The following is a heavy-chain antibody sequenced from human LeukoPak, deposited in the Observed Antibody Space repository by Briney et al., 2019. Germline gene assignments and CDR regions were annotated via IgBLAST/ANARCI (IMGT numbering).Heavy chain of an antibody. V-gene: IGHV4-4*07. CDR1: GGSISSYY. Sequence: PSETLSLTCTVSGGSISSYYWTWIRQPAGKGPGWIGRIHTSGSTNYNPSLKSRVNMSVDTSKDQFSLKLNSETAADTAVYYCARVTDPRYNWFDPWGQGTLVTVSS. CDR3: ARVTDPRYNWFDP. J-gene: IGHJ5*02. D-gene: IGHD2-21*02. CDR2: IHTSGST.